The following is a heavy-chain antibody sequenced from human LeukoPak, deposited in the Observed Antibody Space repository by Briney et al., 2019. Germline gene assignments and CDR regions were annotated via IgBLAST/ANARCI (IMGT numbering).Heavy chain of an antibody. J-gene: IGHJ4*02. Sequence: PGRSLRLSCAASGFTFSSYAMHWVRQAPGKGLGWVSYISSSSSTIYYADSVKGRFTISRDNAKNSLYLHMNSLKDEDTAVYYCARGALDFDYWGQGTLVTVSS. CDR3: ARGALDFDY. CDR1: GFTFSSYA. V-gene: IGHV3-48*02. CDR2: ISSSSSTI.